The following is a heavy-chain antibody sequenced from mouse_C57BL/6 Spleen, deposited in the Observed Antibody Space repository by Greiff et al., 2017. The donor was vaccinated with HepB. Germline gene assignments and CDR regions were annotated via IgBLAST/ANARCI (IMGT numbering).Heavy chain of an antibody. D-gene: IGHD2-3*01. Sequence: QVQLQQSGAELVRPGASVTLSCKASGYTFTDYEMHWVKQTPVHGLEWIGAIDPETGGTAYNQKFKGKAILTADKSSSTAYMELRSLTSEDSAVYYCSRGEYDDGYSSWFAYWGQGTLVTVSA. CDR3: SRGEYDDGYSSWFAY. J-gene: IGHJ3*01. V-gene: IGHV1-15*01. CDR2: IDPETGGT. CDR1: GYTFTDYE.